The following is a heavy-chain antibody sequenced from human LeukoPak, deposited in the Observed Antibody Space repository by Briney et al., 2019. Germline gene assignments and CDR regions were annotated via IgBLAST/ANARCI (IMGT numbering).Heavy chain of an antibody. J-gene: IGHJ3*02. CDR1: GFSLSSYG. D-gene: IGHD3-22*01. Sequence: PGGSLRLSCAASGFSLSSYGMHWVRQAPGKGLEWVAFIRYEGSKKYYADSVKGRFTISRDNSKNTLYLQMNSLRVEDTAVYYCVKLTMIVVAPNVVDAFDIWGQGTMVTVSS. CDR3: VKLTMIVVAPNVVDAFDI. CDR2: IRYEGSKK. V-gene: IGHV3-30*02.